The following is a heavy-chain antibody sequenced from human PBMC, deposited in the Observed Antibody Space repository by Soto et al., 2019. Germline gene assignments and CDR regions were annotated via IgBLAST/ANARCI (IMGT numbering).Heavy chain of an antibody. D-gene: IGHD2-2*01. J-gene: IGHJ6*02. V-gene: IGHV1-18*04. CDR3: ARDRRELSTGRYNASDV. Sequence: VFWKARRFGFASRCRRWARHAPAQGLECMGWISGYNGDTNYAQKFQGRVTMTADTSTSTAYMELRSLRSDDTAVYYCARDRRELSTGRYNASDVWGQRTTVTVSS. CDR2: ISGYNGDT. CDR1: RFGFASRC.